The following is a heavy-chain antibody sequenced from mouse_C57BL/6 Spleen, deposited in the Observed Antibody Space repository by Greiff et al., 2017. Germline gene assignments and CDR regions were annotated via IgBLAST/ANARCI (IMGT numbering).Heavy chain of an antibody. D-gene: IGHD2-4*01. V-gene: IGHV1-50*01. CDR3: ARGEDYDAY. J-gene: IGHJ2*01. CDR1: GYTFTSYW. Sequence: QVQLKQSGAELVKPGASVKLSCKASGYTFTSYWMQWVKQRPGQGLEWIGEIDPSDSYTNYNQKFKGKATLTVDTSSSTAYMQLSSLTSEDSAVYYCARGEDYDAYWGQGTTLTVSS. CDR2: IDPSDSYT.